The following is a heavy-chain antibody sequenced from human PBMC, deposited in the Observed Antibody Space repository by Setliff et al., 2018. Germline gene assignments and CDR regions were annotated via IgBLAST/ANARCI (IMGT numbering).Heavy chain of an antibody. CDR3: ARPSKYYDILTGYYHNWFDP. CDR1: GGSISSSSYY. V-gene: IGHV4-39*01. CDR2: IFYSGST. J-gene: IGHJ5*02. D-gene: IGHD3-9*01. Sequence: SETLSLTCTVSGGSISSSSYYWGWIRQPPGEGLEWIGSIFYSGSTYYNPSLKSRVTISVDTSKNQFSLKLSSVTAADTAVYYCARPSKYYDILTGYYHNWFDPWGQGTLVTVS.